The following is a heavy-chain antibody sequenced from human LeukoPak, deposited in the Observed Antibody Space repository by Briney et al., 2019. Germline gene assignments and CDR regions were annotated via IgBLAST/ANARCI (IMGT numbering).Heavy chain of an antibody. CDR1: GYTFTGYY. CDR3: SRGSSTSITYYMDV. V-gene: IGHV1-2*02. CDR2: INPNSGGT. J-gene: IGHJ6*03. Sequence: ASVKVSCKASGYTFTGYYIHWVRQAPGQGLEWMGWINPNSGGTNYAQKFQGRVTMTRDTSISTAYMELSRLRSDDTAVYYCSRGSSTSITYYMDVWGKGPRSPSP. D-gene: IGHD2-2*01.